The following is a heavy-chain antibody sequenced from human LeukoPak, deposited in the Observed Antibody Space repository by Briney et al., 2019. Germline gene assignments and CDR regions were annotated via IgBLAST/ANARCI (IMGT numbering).Heavy chain of an antibody. V-gene: IGHV3-30-3*01. Sequence: GGSLRLSCAASGFTFGSYAMHWVRQAPGKGLEWVAVISYDGSNKYYADSVKGRFTISRDNSKNTLYLQMNSLRAEDTAVYYCAREAVAGPNWFDPWGQGTLVTVSS. D-gene: IGHD6-19*01. J-gene: IGHJ5*02. CDR2: ISYDGSNK. CDR1: GFTFGSYA. CDR3: AREAVAGPNWFDP.